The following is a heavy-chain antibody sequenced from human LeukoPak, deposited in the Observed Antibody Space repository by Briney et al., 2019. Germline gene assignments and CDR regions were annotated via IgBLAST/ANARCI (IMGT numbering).Heavy chain of an antibody. CDR1: GDSISSYY. CDR3: ARLTRLSTSPDRYYLDY. J-gene: IGHJ4*02. D-gene: IGHD6-6*01. Sequence: PSETLSLTCTVSGDSISSYYWSWIRQPPGKGLEWIGYIYTSGGTDYIPSLKGRVTLSIDTSENQFSLKLSSVTAADSAVYYCARLTRLSTSPDRYYLDYWGQGTLVTVSS. CDR2: IYTSGGT. V-gene: IGHV4-4*09.